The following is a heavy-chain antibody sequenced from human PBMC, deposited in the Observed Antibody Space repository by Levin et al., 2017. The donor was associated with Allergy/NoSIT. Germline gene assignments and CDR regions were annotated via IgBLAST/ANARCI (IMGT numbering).Heavy chain of an antibody. Sequence: SETLSLTCTVSGDSISTYYWSWIRQPPGKGLEWIGDISYNGSTNYNPSLKGRVTFSVDTSKDQFSLRLASVTAADPAVYYCARARLGEFSYYGIDLWGQGTTVAVTS. D-gene: IGHD2-21*01. V-gene: IGHV4-59*01. CDR3: ARARLGEFSYYGIDL. CDR2: ISYNGST. CDR1: GDSISTYY. J-gene: IGHJ6*02.